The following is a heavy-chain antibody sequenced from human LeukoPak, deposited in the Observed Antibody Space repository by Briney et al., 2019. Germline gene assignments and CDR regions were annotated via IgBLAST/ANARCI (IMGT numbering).Heavy chain of an antibody. CDR3: NRETYYYYGMDV. CDR1: GYTFTSYG. CDR2: ISAYNGNT. V-gene: IGHV1-18*01. J-gene: IGHJ6*02. Sequence: ASVKVSCKASGYTFTSYGISWVRQAPGQGLEWMGWISAYNGNTNYAQKLKGRVTMTTDTSTSTAYMELRSLRSDDTAVYYCNRETYYYYGMDVWGQGTTVTVSS.